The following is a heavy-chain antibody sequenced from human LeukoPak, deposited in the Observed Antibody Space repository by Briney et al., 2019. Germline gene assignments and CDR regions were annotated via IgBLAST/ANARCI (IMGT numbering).Heavy chain of an antibody. Sequence: PSETLSLTCTVSGGSISSSSYYWGWIRQPPGKGLEWIGSIYYSGSTYYNPSLKSRVTISVDTSKNQFSLKLSSVTAADTAVYYCARRGYYDILTGYYFDYWGQGTLVTVSS. V-gene: IGHV4-39*01. CDR2: IYYSGST. D-gene: IGHD3-9*01. J-gene: IGHJ4*02. CDR1: GGSISSSSYY. CDR3: ARRGYYDILTGYYFDY.